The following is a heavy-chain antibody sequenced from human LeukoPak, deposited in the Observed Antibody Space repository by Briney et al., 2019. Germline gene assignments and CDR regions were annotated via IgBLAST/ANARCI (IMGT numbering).Heavy chain of an antibody. J-gene: IGHJ4*02. V-gene: IGHV3-7*01. D-gene: IGHD3-10*01. Sequence: GGSLRLSCAASGFRFNTYWMSWVRQAPGKGLEWVANIKQDGNEKYYADSVKGRFTISRDNGKNSLDLQMNSLRADDTAVYYCARDTLGEGEDANYAVYYFDYWGQGTVVTVSS. CDR1: GFRFNTYW. CDR2: IKQDGNEK. CDR3: ARDTLGEGEDANYAVYYFDY.